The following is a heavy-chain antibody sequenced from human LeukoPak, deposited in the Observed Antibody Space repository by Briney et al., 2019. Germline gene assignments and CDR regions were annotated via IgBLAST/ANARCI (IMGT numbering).Heavy chain of an antibody. D-gene: IGHD6-13*01. Sequence: LRHSSASAGFTVGSGGREGVREAPGNGMERVAVIWYDGSNKYYADSVKGRFTISRDNSKNTLYLQMNSLRAEDTAVYYCARDRKGKAAAGTTPLDYWGQGTLVIVSS. V-gene: IGHV3-33*01. J-gene: IGHJ4*02. CDR1: GFTVGSGG. CDR3: ARDRKGKAAAGTTPLDY. CDR2: IWYDGSNK.